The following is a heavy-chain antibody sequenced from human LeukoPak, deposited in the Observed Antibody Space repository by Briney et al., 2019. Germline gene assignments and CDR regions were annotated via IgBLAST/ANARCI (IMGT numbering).Heavy chain of an antibody. V-gene: IGHV1-46*01. D-gene: IGHD4/OR15-4a*01. Sequence: ASVKVSCKASGYTFTSYYMHWVRQAPGQGLEWMGIINPSGGSTSYAQKFQGRLTMTRDTSISTAYMELSRLGSDDTAVYYCVPSANYYYFDYWGQGTLVTVSS. CDR1: GYTFTSYY. J-gene: IGHJ4*02. CDR2: INPSGGST. CDR3: VPSANYYYFDY.